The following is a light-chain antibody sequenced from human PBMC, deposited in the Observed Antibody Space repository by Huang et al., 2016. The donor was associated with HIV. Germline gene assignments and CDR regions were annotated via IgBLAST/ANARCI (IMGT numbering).Light chain of an antibody. Sequence: DIQMTQSPSSLSASVGDRVTITCRASQSINSYLNWYQQKPGKAPKVLIYAESSLQSVVPSRFSGSGSGTDFTLTINSLQPEDFAIYYCQQSYNTPLTFGGGTRLEIK. J-gene: IGKJ4*01. CDR2: AES. CDR3: QQSYNTPLT. CDR1: QSINSY. V-gene: IGKV1-39*01.